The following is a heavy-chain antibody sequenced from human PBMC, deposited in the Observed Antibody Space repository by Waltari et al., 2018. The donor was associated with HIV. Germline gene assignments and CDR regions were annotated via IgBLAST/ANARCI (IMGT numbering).Heavy chain of an antibody. CDR3: ARDLKDYDFWSPVDV. J-gene: IGHJ6*02. Sequence: EVQLVESGGGLVQPGGSLRLSCAASGFTFSSYWMTWVRQAPGKGLEWLANIKQDGSEKYYADSVKGRFTVSRDNNKKSLYLQMSSLRAEDTAVYYCARDLKDYDFWSPVDVWGQWTTVTVSS. D-gene: IGHD3-3*01. V-gene: IGHV3-7*01. CDR2: IKQDGSEK. CDR1: GFTFSSYW.